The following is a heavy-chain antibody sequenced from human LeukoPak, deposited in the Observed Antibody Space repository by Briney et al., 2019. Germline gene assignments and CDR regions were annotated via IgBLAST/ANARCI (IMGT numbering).Heavy chain of an antibody. CDR1: GGSISSYY. CDR3: ARQNGGSWNYYYYMDV. CDR2: IYTSGST. Sequence: SETLSLTCTVSGGSISSYYWSWIRQPAGKGLEWIGRIYTSGSTNYNPSLKSRVTMSVDTSKNQFSLKLSSVTAADTAVYYCARQNGGSWNYYYYMDVWGKGTTVTVSS. J-gene: IGHJ6*03. V-gene: IGHV4-4*07. D-gene: IGHD1-26*01.